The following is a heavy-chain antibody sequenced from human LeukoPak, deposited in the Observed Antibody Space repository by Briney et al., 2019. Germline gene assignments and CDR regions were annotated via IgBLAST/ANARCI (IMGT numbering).Heavy chain of an antibody. CDR3: TRGSNSYDSSDFDN. CDR2: IHSKRDGGAT. V-gene: IGHV3-15*01. CDR1: GFTFSNAW. J-gene: IGHJ4*02. Sequence: GGSLRLSCAASGFTFSNAWMNWVRQVPGRGLEWVGRIHSKRDGGATEYGTAVEGRFFISRDDSKDTLFLQMNSLKSEDSAVYYCTRGSNSYDSSDFDNWGRGTLVSVSS. D-gene: IGHD3-22*01.